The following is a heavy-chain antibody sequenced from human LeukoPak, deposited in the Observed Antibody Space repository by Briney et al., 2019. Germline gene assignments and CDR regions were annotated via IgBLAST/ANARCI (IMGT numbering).Heavy chain of an antibody. J-gene: IGHJ6*02. CDR3: ARVPKGYYGMDV. Sequence: ASVKVSCKASGYTFTGYYMHWVRQAPGQGLEWMGWINPNSGGTNYAQKFQGRVTMTRDTSISTAYMELSRLRSDGTAVYYCARVPKGYYGMDVWGQGTTVTVSS. CDR1: GYTFTGYY. CDR2: INPNSGGT. V-gene: IGHV1-2*02.